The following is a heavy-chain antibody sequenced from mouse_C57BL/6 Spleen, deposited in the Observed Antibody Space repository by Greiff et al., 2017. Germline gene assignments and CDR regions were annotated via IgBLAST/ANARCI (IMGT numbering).Heavy chain of an antibody. CDR1: GYTFTSYW. Sequence: QVPLQQPGTELVKPGASVKLSCKASGYTFTSYWMPWVKQRPGQGLEWIGNINPSNGGTNYNQKFKGKATLTVDQSSSTAYIQLNSLTSEDSAVYNCASDAMDYWGQGTTLTVSS. J-gene: IGHJ4*01. CDR2: INPSNGGT. V-gene: IGHV1-53*01. CDR3: ASDAMDY.